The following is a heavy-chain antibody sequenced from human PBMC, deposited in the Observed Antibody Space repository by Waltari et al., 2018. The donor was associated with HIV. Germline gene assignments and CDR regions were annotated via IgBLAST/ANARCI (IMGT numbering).Heavy chain of an antibody. CDR2: ITSDGNNE. D-gene: IGHD3-3*01. J-gene: IGHJ4*02. V-gene: IGHV3-30*18. CDR3: AKSLFGVVKYQNLFDY. CDR1: SRLSPSQ. Sequence: VQLVESVGGVGHPGSAPKPFCSSHRSRLSPSQPDLVRQAPGKGLEWMAFITSDGNNEYYADSVKGRFTVSRDNSRNTLHLLMDSLRVEDTAIYYCAKSLFGVVKYQNLFDYWAQGTLVTVSS.